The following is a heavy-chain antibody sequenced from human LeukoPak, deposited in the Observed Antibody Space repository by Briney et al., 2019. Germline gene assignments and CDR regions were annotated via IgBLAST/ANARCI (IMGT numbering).Heavy chain of an antibody. Sequence: PGGSLRLSCAATGFSFSTYAMSWVRRAPARGLEWVSSIRGGGEVFYADSVKGRFTLSRDSSRNTVYLQLNNLRVKDTAIYYCAKANWISNADAVWWGQGTLVTVSS. CDR3: AKANWISNADAVW. CDR1: GFSFSTYA. J-gene: IGHJ4*02. CDR2: IRGGGEV. D-gene: IGHD1-1*01. V-gene: IGHV3-23*01.